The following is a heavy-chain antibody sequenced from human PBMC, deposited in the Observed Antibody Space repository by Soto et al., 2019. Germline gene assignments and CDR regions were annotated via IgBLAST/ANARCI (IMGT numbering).Heavy chain of an antibody. J-gene: IGHJ5*02. CDR3: AREGGGTTGILTGYYVS. Sequence: ASVKVSCKASGYTFTSYYMHWVRQAPGQGLEWMGIINPSGGSTSYAQKFQGRATMTRDTSTSTVYMELSSLRSEDTAVYYCAREGGGTTGILTGYYVSWGQGTLVTVSS. CDR2: INPSGGST. CDR1: GYTFTSYY. V-gene: IGHV1-46*01. D-gene: IGHD3-9*01.